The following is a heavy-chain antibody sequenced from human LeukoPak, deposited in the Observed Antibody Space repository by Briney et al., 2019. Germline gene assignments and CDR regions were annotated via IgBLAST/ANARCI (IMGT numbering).Heavy chain of an antibody. CDR2: IYYSGST. D-gene: IGHD3-22*01. J-gene: IGHJ4*02. Sequence: SETLSLTCTVSGGSISSYYWSWIRQPPGKGLEWIGYIYYSGSTNYNPSLKSRVTISVDTSKNQFSLKLSSVTVADTAVYYCASSSDSSGYWIDPFDYWGQGTLVTVSS. V-gene: IGHV4-59*01. CDR3: ASSSDSSGYWIDPFDY. CDR1: GGSISSYY.